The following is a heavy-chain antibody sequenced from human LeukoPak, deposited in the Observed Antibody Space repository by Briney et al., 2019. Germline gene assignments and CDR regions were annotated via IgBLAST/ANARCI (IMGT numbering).Heavy chain of an antibody. Sequence: PSETLSLTCTVSGVSISSYYWSWLRQPPGKGLEWIGYIYTSGSTNYNPSIKSRVTISVDTSKNQFSLKLSSVTAADTAVYYCASTLAVAGTIWFDPWGQGTLVTVSS. J-gene: IGHJ5*02. V-gene: IGHV4-4*09. CDR3: ASTLAVAGTIWFDP. D-gene: IGHD6-19*01. CDR2: IYTSGST. CDR1: GVSISSYY.